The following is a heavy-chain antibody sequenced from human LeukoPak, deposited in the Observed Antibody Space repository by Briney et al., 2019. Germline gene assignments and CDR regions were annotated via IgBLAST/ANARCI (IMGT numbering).Heavy chain of an antibody. J-gene: IGHJ3*02. CDR1: GGTFSSYA. CDR2: IIPIFGTA. CDR3: ARVSTAPGGAFDI. Sequence: SVKVSCKASGGTFSSYAISWVRQAPGQGLEWMGGIIPIFGTANYAQKFQGRVTITADKSTSTAYMELSSLRSEDTAVYYCARVSTAPGGAFDIWGQGTMVTVSS. V-gene: IGHV1-69*06. D-gene: IGHD2-15*01.